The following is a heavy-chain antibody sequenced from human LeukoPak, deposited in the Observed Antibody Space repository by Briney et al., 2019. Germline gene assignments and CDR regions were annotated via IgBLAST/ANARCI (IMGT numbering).Heavy chain of an antibody. Sequence: GGSLRLSCEASGFIFSSYAMNWVRQAPGKGLEWVSSISGSGSYIHYADSMKGRFTISRDNARKSVYLHMSRLRAEDTAVYYCARGLGSGDYVANAFDFWGRGTTVSVS. D-gene: IGHD4-17*01. CDR2: ISGSGSYI. V-gene: IGHV3-21*01. J-gene: IGHJ3*01. CDR1: GFIFSSYA. CDR3: ARGLGSGDYVANAFDF.